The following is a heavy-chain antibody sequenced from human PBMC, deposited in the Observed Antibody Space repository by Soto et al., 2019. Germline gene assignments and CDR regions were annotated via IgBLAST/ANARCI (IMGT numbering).Heavy chain of an antibody. V-gene: IGHV3-11*01. CDR1: GFTFSDYY. CDR2: ISSSGGTI. Sequence: GSLRLSCAASGFTFSDYYMNWIRQAPGKGLECVSYISSSGGTIYYADSVKGRFTISRDNAKNSLYLQMNSLRAEDTAVYYCARVAVSAPHFDYWGQGTLVTLSS. CDR3: ARVAVSAPHFDY. J-gene: IGHJ4*02. D-gene: IGHD2-21*01.